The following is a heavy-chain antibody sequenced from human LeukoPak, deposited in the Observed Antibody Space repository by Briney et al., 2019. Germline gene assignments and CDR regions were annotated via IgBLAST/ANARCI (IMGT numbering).Heavy chain of an antibody. CDR3: ARGRGYSYGLDY. Sequence: ASVTVSCKASGYTFTGYYMHWVRQAPGQGLEWMGWINPNSGGTNYAQKFQGWVTMTRDTSISTAYMELSRLGSDDTAVYYCARGRGYSYGLDYWGQGTLVTVSS. D-gene: IGHD5-18*01. V-gene: IGHV1-2*04. CDR2: INPNSGGT. CDR1: GYTFTGYY. J-gene: IGHJ4*02.